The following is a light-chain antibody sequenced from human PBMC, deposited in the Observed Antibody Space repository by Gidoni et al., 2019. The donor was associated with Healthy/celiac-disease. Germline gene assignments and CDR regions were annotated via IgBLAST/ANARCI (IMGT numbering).Light chain of an antibody. J-gene: IGKJ1*01. Sequence: DIQMTQSPSTLSASVGDRVTNTCRDSQSISSWLAWYQQKPEKAPKLLIYDASSLESGVPSRFSGSGSGTEFTLTISSLQPDDFATYYCQQYNSYSWTFGQGTKVEIK. CDR3: QQYNSYSWT. CDR1: QSISSW. CDR2: DAS. V-gene: IGKV1-5*01.